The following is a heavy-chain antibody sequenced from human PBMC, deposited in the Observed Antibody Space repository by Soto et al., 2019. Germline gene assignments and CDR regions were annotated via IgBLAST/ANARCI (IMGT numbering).Heavy chain of an antibody. Sequence: PGGSLRLSCAASGFTFSSFEMNWVRQVPGKGLEWLSYISFRGTTTYYAGSVRGRFTISRDNAKNSVFLQMDSLRAEDTAIYYCVRDNSHLIVTPFDLWGQGTLVTVSS. CDR3: VRDNSHLIVTPFDL. CDR1: GFTFSSFE. J-gene: IGHJ4*02. CDR2: ISFRGTTT. D-gene: IGHD2-21*01. V-gene: IGHV3-48*03.